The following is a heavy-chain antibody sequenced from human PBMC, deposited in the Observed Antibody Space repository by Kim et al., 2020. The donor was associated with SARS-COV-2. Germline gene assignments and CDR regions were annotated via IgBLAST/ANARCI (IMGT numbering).Heavy chain of an antibody. J-gene: IGHJ4*02. CDR1: GGSFSGYY. V-gene: IGHV4-34*01. D-gene: IGHD2-2*01. CDR3: ARGRARWISSTSCCVLDY. CDR2: INHSGST. Sequence: SETLSLTCAVYGGSFSGYYWSWIRQPPGKGLEWIGEINHSGSTNYNPSLKSRVTISVDTSKNQFSLKLSSVTAADTAVYYCARGRARWISSTSCCVLDYWGQGTLVTVSS.